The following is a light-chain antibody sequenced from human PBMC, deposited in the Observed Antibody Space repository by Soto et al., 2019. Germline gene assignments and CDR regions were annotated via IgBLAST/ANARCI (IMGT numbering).Light chain of an antibody. CDR1: SSNIGSNT. Sequence: QSVLTQPPSASGTPGQRVTISCSGSSSNIGSNTVSWYQQLPGTAPKLLIYSNNQRPSGVPDRFSGSSSGTSASLAISGLQSEAEADYYCAAWDDSLNGFYVFGTGTKLTVL. CDR2: SNN. CDR3: AAWDDSLNGFYV. V-gene: IGLV1-44*01. J-gene: IGLJ1*01.